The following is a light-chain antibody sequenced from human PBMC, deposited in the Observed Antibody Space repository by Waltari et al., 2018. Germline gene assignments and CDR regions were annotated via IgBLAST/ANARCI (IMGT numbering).Light chain of an antibody. CDR1: QDITNC. Sequence: DIQMTQSPSSLSAFVGERVTITCQASQDITNCLNWYQQKPGKAPKLLICDAFNLQSGVPLRFSGRGSGTNFTFTISALQPGDTATYFCQQFDNLPLTFGGGTKVEI. CDR3: QQFDNLPLT. CDR2: DAF. V-gene: IGKV1-33*01. J-gene: IGKJ4*01.